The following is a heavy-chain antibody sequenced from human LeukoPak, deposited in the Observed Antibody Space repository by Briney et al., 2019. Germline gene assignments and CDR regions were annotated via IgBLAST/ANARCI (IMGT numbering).Heavy chain of an antibody. CDR1: GYTFTSYA. J-gene: IGHJ4*02. D-gene: IGHD6-6*01. CDR2: ISGSGGST. Sequence: ASVKVSCKASGYTFTSYAMSWVRQAPGKGLEWVSAISGSGGSTYYADSVKGRFTISRDNSKNTLYLQMNSLRAEDTAVYYCAKDFVGSSLWYFDYWGQGTLVTVSS. CDR3: AKDFVGSSLWYFDY. V-gene: IGHV3-23*01.